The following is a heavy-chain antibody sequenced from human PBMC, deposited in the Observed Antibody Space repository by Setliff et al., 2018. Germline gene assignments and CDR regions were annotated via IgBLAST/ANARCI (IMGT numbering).Heavy chain of an antibody. D-gene: IGHD3-22*01. CDR2: IIPVFRTA. CDR3: ARDTRDRYDTSGHYLSLDY. Sequence: SVKVSCKASGGNFNNYAINWVRQAPGQGLEWMGRIIPVFRTAKYAQKFQGRVTITADESTRTAYMELSSVRFEDTAVYYCARDTRDRYDTSGHYLSLDYWGQGTLVTVSS. V-gene: IGHV1-69*13. J-gene: IGHJ4*02. CDR1: GGNFNNYA.